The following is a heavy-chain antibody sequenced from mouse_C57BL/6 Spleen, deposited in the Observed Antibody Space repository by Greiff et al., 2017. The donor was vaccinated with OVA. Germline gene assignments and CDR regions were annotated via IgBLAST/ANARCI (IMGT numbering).Heavy chain of an antibody. CDR3: ARLGVNYYAMDY. CDR1: GYTFTSYW. CDR2: IHPNSGST. J-gene: IGHJ4*01. Sequence: QVQLQQSGAELVKPGASVKLSCKASGYTFTSYWMHWVKQRPGQGLEWIGMIHPNSGSTNYNEKFKSKATLTVDKSSSTAYMQLSSLTSEDSAVYYCARLGVNYYAMDYWGQGTSVTVSS. V-gene: IGHV1-64*01. D-gene: IGHD2-1*01.